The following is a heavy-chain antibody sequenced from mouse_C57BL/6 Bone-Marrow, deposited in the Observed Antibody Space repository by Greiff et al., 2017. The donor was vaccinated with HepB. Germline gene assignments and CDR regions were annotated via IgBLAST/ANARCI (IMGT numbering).Heavy chain of an antibody. CDR1: GFTFSSYA. Sequence: EVQRVESGEGLVKPGGSLKLSCAASGFTFSSYAMSWVRQTPEKRLEWVAYISSGGDYIYYADTVKGRFNISRDNARNTLYLQMSSLKSEDTAMYYCTREDWDEAYWGRGTLVTVSA. D-gene: IGHD4-1*01. CDR3: TREDWDEAY. V-gene: IGHV5-9-1*02. CDR2: ISSGGDYI. J-gene: IGHJ3*01.